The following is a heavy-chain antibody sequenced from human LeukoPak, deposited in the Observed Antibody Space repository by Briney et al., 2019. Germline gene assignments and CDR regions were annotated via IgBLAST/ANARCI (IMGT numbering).Heavy chain of an antibody. CDR3: ARGRVTMVRGVRAAWFDP. D-gene: IGHD3-10*01. CDR1: GGSISSGGYS. CDR2: IYHSGST. J-gene: IGHJ5*02. V-gene: IGHV4-30-2*01. Sequence: SQTLSLTCAVSGGSISSGGYSWSWIRQPPGGGLEWIGYIYHSGSTYYNPSLKSRVTISVDRSKNQFSLKLSSVTAADTAVYYCARGRVTMVRGVRAAWFDPWGQGTLVTVSS.